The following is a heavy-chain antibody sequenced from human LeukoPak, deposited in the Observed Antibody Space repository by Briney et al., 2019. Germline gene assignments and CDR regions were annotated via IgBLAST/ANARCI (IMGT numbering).Heavy chain of an antibody. CDR1: GFTFSSYG. CDR2: ISYDGSNK. V-gene: IGHV3-30*03. J-gene: IGHJ5*02. D-gene: IGHD6-19*01. Sequence: GVLRLSCAASGFTFSSYGMHWVRQAPGKGLEWVAVISYDGSNKYYADSVKGRFTISRDNSKNTLYLQMNSLRAEDTAVYYCARGGSGWFYWFDPWGQGTLVTVSS. CDR3: ARGGSGWFYWFDP.